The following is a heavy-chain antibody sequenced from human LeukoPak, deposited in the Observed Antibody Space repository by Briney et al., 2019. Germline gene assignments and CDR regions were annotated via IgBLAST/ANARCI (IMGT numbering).Heavy chain of an antibody. D-gene: IGHD3-3*01. J-gene: IGHJ5*02. CDR3: AKDLITIFGVVINPNWFDP. CDR2: ISGSGGST. V-gene: IGHV3-23*01. CDR1: GFTFSSYA. Sequence: PGGSLRLSCAASGFTFSSYAMSWVRQAPGKGLEWVSAISGSGGSTYYADSVKGRFTISRDYSKNTLYLQMNSLRAEDTAVYYCAKDLITIFGVVINPNWFDPWGQGTLVTVSS.